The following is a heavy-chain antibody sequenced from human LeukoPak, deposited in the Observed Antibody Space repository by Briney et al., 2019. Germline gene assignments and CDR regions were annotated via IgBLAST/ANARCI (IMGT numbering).Heavy chain of an antibody. CDR2: INSDGSST. CDR3: ARVRLNSPNWFDP. Sequence: GGSLRLSCAASGFTFSSYWMHWVRHAPGKGLVWVSRINSDGSSTSYADSVKGRFTISRDNAKNTLYLQMNSLRAEDTALYYCARVRLNSPNWFDPWGQGTLVTVSS. V-gene: IGHV3-74*01. D-gene: IGHD5-12*01. CDR1: GFTFSSYW. J-gene: IGHJ5*02.